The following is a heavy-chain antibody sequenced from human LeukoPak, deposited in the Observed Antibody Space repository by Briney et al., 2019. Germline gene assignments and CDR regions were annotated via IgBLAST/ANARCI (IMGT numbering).Heavy chain of an antibody. Sequence: GASVKLSFKASGYTFTSYGISWVRQAPGQGLEWMGWISAYNGNTNYAQKLQGRVTMTTDTSTSTAYMELRSLRSDDTAVYYCARAPLMYGGNSHFDYWGQGTLVTVSS. CDR2: ISAYNGNT. V-gene: IGHV1-18*01. D-gene: IGHD4-23*01. J-gene: IGHJ4*02. CDR1: GYTFTSYG. CDR3: ARAPLMYGGNSHFDY.